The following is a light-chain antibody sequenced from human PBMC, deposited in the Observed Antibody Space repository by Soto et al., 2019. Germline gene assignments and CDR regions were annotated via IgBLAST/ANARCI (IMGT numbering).Light chain of an antibody. CDR1: SSNIGSNT. J-gene: IGLJ3*02. CDR3: AARDDSLNDWV. V-gene: IGLV1-44*01. Sequence: QSVLTQPPSASGTPGQRVTISCSGGSSNIGSNTVNWYQQLPGTAPKLLIYTNNQRPSGVPDRFSGSKSGTSASLAISGLQSEDEADYYCAARDDSLNDWVFCGGTKLTVL. CDR2: TNN.